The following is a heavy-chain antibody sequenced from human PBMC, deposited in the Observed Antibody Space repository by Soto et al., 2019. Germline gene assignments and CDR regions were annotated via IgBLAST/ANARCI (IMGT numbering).Heavy chain of an antibody. CDR3: ARVERGTATTVVDAFDI. D-gene: IGHD1-1*01. Sequence: QVQLQQWGAGLLKPSETLSLTCAVYGGFVSSGSYYWSWIRQPPGKGLEWIGEMSHSGGTHFNPSLKSRVTISGLASKNQFSLKMSSVTAADTALYYCARVERGTATTVVDAFDIWGPGTMVTVSS. CDR1: GGFVSSGSYY. J-gene: IGHJ3*02. CDR2: MSHSGGT. V-gene: IGHV4-34*01.